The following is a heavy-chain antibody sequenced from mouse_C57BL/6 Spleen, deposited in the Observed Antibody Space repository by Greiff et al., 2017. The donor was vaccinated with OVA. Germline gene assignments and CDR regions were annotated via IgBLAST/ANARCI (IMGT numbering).Heavy chain of an antibody. CDR1: GFSLTSYA. V-gene: IGHV2-9-1*01. J-gene: IGHJ2*01. CDR2: IWTGGGT. Sequence: QVQLKESGPGLVAPSQSLSITCTVSGFSLTSYAISWVRQPPGKGLEWLGVIWTGGGTNYNSALKSRLSISKDNPKSQVFLKMNSLQTDDTARYYCARNDYGNRLYYFDYWGQGTTLTVSS. D-gene: IGHD2-1*01. CDR3: ARNDYGNRLYYFDY.